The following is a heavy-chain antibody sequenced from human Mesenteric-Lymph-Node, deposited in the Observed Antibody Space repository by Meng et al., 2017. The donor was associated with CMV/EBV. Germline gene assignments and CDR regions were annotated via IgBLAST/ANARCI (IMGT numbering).Heavy chain of an antibody. V-gene: IGHV1-2*02. CDR3: ARGGYSYHFIPSTEYGMDV. Sequence: ASVKVSCKASGYTFTGYYMHWVRQAPGQGLEWMGWINPNSGGTNYAQKFQGRVTMTRDTSISTAYMELSRLRSDDTAVYYCARGGYSYHFIPSTEYGMDVWGQGTTVTVSS. CDR1: GYTFTGYY. J-gene: IGHJ6*02. D-gene: IGHD5-18*01. CDR2: INPNSGGT.